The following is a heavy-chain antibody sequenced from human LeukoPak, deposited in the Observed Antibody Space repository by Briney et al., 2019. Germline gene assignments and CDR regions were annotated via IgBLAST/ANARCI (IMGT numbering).Heavy chain of an antibody. V-gene: IGHV4-39*07. J-gene: IGHJ5*02. D-gene: IGHD4-11*01. CDR3: ARDQLNDYSKYWFDP. Sequence: SETLSLTCTVSGGSISSSSYYWGWIRQPPGKGLEWIGSIYYSGSTYYNPSLKSRVTISVDTSKNQFSLKLSSVTAADTAVFYCARDQLNDYSKYWFDPWGQGTLVTVSS. CDR2: IYYSGST. CDR1: GGSISSSSYY.